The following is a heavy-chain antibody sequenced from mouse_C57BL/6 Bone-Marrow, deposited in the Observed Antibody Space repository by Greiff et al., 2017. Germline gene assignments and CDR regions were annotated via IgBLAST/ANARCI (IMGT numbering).Heavy chain of an antibody. CDR2: IDPSDSYT. CDR1: GYTFTSYW. D-gene: IGHD1-1*01. J-gene: IGHJ2*01. V-gene: IGHV1-59*01. Sequence: QVHVKQSGAELVRPGTSVKLSCKASGYTFTSYWMHWVKQRPGQGLEWIGVIDPSDSYTNYNQKFKGKATLTVDTSSSTAYMQLSSLTSEDSAVYYCARSPYYYGSSGDFDYWGQGTTLTVSS. CDR3: ARSPYYYGSSGDFDY.